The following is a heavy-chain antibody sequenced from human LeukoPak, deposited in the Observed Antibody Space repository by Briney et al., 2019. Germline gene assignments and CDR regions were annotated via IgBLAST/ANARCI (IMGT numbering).Heavy chain of an antibody. J-gene: IGHJ4*02. D-gene: IGHD5-12*01. CDR2: MNPNSGNT. CDR1: GYTFTSYD. V-gene: IGHV1-8*01. CDR3: ARDVDIVATAQGFDY. Sequence: GASVKVSCKASGYTFTSYDIDWVRQATGQGLEWMGWMNPNSGNTGYAQKFQGRVTMTRNTSISTAYMEPSSLRSEDTAVYYCARDVDIVATAQGFDYWGQGTLVTVSS.